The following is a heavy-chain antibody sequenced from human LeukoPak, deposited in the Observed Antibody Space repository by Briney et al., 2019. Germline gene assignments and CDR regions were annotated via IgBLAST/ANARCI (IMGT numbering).Heavy chain of an antibody. D-gene: IGHD4-11*01. Sequence: ASVKVSCKASGGTFSSYAISWVRQAPGQGLEWMGWISAYNGNTNYAQKLQGRATMTTDTSTSTAYMEMRSLRSDDTAVYYCARAPPLTTVTTRYYYYYMDVWGKGTTVTVSS. V-gene: IGHV1-18*01. CDR2: ISAYNGNT. CDR1: GGTFSSYA. CDR3: ARAPPLTTVTTRYYYYYMDV. J-gene: IGHJ6*03.